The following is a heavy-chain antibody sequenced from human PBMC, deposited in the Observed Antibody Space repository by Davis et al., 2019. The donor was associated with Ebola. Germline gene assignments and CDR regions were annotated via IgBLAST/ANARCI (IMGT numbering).Heavy chain of an antibody. CDR1: GFTFSSYA. CDR3: AKRRGMDV. Sequence: GGSLRLSCAASGFTFSSYAMSWVRQAPGKGLEWVSVIYSGGSTYYADSVKGRFTISRDNSKNTLYLQMNSLRAEDTAVYYCAKRRGMDVWGQGTTVTVSS. CDR2: IYSGGST. V-gene: IGHV3-23*03. J-gene: IGHJ6*02.